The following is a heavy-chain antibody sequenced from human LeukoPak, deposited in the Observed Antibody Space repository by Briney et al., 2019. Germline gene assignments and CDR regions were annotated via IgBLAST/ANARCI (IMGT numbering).Heavy chain of an antibody. D-gene: IGHD5-12*01. V-gene: IGHV3-23*01. CDR3: AKGSRYSGYDFAFDY. J-gene: IGHJ4*02. CDR1: GFTFSSYA. CDR2: ISGSGGST. Sequence: GGSLGLSCAASGFTFSSYAMSWVRQAPGKGLEWVSAISGSGGSTYYADSVKGRFTISRDNSKNTLQVNSLRAEDTAVYYCAKGSRYSGYDFAFDYWGQGTLVTVSS.